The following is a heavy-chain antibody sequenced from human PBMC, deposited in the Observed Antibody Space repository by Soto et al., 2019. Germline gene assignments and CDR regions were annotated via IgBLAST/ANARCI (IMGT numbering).Heavy chain of an antibody. CDR2: IYYSGST. CDR3: ARTYDDFWSGYPQGYFDC. CDR1: GYSISSYY. V-gene: IGHV4-59*01. D-gene: IGHD3-3*01. J-gene: IGHJ4*02. Sequence: SETLSLSCTVSGYSISSYYWSWIRQPPGKGLEWIGYIYYSGSTNYNPSLKSRVTISRDNSKNTLYLQMGSLSAEDMAVYYCARTYDDFWSGYPQGYFDCWGLGTLVTVSS.